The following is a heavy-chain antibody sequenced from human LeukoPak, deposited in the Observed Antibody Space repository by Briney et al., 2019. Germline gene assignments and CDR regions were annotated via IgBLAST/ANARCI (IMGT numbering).Heavy chain of an antibody. CDR2: IYYSGSA. J-gene: IGHJ4*02. CDR3: ARVYGATQPIEY. D-gene: IGHD4-17*01. V-gene: IGHV4-59*01. CDR1: GGSISSYY. Sequence: SGTLSLTCTVAGGSISSYYWSWIRQPPGKGLEWIGYIYYSGSANYNPSLKSRVTISVDTSKNQFSLKLSSVTAADSAVYYCARVYGATQPIEYWGQGTLVTVSS.